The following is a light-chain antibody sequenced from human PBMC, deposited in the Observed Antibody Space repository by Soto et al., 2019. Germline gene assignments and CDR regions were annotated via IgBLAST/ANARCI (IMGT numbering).Light chain of an antibody. Sequence: DIQMTQSPSSLSASVGDRVTITCRASQGISSWLAWYQQKPEKAPKSLIYAASSLQSGDPSRFSGSGPGTDFTHTISSLQHGDFVPYNWQQYNSYPLTGGGGTKVEIK. V-gene: IGKV1D-16*01. CDR3: QQYNSYPLT. J-gene: IGKJ4*01. CDR2: AAS. CDR1: QGISSW.